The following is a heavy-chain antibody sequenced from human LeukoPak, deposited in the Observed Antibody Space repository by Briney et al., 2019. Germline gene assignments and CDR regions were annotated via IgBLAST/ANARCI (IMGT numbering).Heavy chain of an antibody. J-gene: IGHJ4*02. CDR2: ISSSSSYI. D-gene: IGHD2-21*01. CDR3: AKGWGWDVDGVMN. V-gene: IGHV3-21*04. Sequence: PGGSLRLSCAASGFTFSSYSMNWVRQAPGKGLEWVSSISSSSSYIYYADSVKGRFTISRDNAKNSLYLQMNSLRAEDTAVYYCAKGWGWDVDGVMNWGQGTLVTVSS. CDR1: GFTFSSYS.